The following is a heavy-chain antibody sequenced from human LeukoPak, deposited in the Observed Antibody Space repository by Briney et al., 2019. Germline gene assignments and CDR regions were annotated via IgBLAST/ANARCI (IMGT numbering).Heavy chain of an antibody. J-gene: IGHJ4*02. V-gene: IGHV1-69*04. CDR3: ARGEPHGYNWFSY. Sequence: ASVKVSCKASGGTFSSYATSWVRQAPGQGLEWMGRIIPILGIANYAQKFQGRVTITADKSTSTAYMELSSLRSEDTAVYYCARGEPHGYNWFSYWGQGTLVTVSS. CDR2: IIPILGIA. D-gene: IGHD5-12*01. CDR1: GGTFSSYA.